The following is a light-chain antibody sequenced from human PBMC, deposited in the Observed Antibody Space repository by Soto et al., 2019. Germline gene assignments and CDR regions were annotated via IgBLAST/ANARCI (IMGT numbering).Light chain of an antibody. V-gene: IGLV2-14*01. Sequence: QSVLTQPASVSGSPGQSVTISCTGTSSDVGGYNYVSWYQQHPGKAPKLMIFEVSNRPSGVSNRFSGSKSGNTASLTISGRQAEDEADYYCSSYTRTSTLVAFGGGTKLTVL. CDR2: EVS. CDR3: SSYTRTSTLVA. J-gene: IGLJ2*01. CDR1: SSDVGGYNY.